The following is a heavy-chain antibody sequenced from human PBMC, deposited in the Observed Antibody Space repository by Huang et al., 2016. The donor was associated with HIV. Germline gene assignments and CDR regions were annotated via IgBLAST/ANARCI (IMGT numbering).Heavy chain of an antibody. V-gene: IGHV1-46*03. D-gene: IGHD4-4*01. Sequence: QVQLVQSGAEVKKPGASVKISCKASGYTFSHYFMHWVRQAPGQGLECLGVINPSGGSTTYTQKLKGRVTMTRDTSTSTVYMELSSLRSEDTAVYYCARAYNYSLAYWGQGTLVTVSS. CDR1: GYTFSHYF. CDR2: INPSGGST. J-gene: IGHJ4*02. CDR3: ARAYNYSLAY.